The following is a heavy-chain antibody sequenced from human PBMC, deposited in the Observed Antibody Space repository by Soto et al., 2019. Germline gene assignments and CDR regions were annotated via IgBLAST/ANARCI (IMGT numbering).Heavy chain of an antibody. Sequence: GESLKISCKGSGYSFAGYWITWVREKPGKGLEWMGRIDPSDSQTYYSPSFRGHVTISVTKSITTVFLQWSSLRASDTAMYYCARQIYDSDTGPNFQYYFDSWGQGTPVTVSS. V-gene: IGHV5-10-1*01. J-gene: IGHJ4*02. CDR3: ARQIYDSDTGPNFQYYFDS. CDR2: IDPSDSQT. D-gene: IGHD3-22*01. CDR1: GYSFAGYW.